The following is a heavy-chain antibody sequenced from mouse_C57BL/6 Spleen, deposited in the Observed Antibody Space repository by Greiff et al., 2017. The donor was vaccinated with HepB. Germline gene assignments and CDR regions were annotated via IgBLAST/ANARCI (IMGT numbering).Heavy chain of an antibody. CDR3: ARSGYSNYEAWFAY. V-gene: IGHV1-64*01. CDR1: GYTFTSYW. D-gene: IGHD2-5*01. J-gene: IGHJ3*01. CDR2: IHPNSGST. Sequence: QVQLKQPGAELVKPGASVKLSCKASGYTFTSYWMHWVKQRPGQGLEWIGMIHPNSGSTNYNEKFKSKATLTVDKSSSTAYMQLSSLTSEDSAVYYCARSGYSNYEAWFAYWGQGTLVTVSA.